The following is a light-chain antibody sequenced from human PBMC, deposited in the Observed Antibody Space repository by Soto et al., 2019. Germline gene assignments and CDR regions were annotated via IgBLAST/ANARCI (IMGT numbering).Light chain of an antibody. Sequence: DIQMIQSPSSLSESVGDRVTITCQASQNINNYLNWYQQKQGRAPKLLIYDASNLEAGVPSRFRGSGSGTDFTFTISRLQPEDIATYYCQQYENLPTFGQGTRLEIK. CDR1: QNINNY. V-gene: IGKV1-33*01. CDR2: DAS. J-gene: IGKJ5*01. CDR3: QQYENLPT.